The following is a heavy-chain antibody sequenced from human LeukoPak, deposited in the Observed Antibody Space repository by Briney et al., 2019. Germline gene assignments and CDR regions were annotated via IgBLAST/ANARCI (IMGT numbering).Heavy chain of an antibody. J-gene: IGHJ6*04. Sequence: PGTSLRLSCAASGFTFNSYAMYWVRRAPGKGPEWVAVISSDGTSKDYAASVQGRFTISRDNSKNTFYLQMNSLRDEDTAVYYCVGVETITMVRGASGDVWGKGTTVTVSS. CDR3: VGVETITMVRGASGDV. V-gene: IGHV3-30*01. CDR2: ISSDGTSK. CDR1: GFTFNSYA. D-gene: IGHD3-10*01.